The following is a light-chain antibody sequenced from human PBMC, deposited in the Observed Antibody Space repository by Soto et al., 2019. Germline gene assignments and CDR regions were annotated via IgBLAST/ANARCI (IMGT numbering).Light chain of an antibody. CDR1: QSISSW. J-gene: IGKJ2*01. Sequence: DIQMTQSPSTLSASVGDRVTITCRASQSISSWLAWYQQKPGKAPKLLIYDASNLESGVPSRFSGSGSGTDFTLTISSLQPDDFATYYCQQYTSYLYTFGQGTKLEIK. CDR3: QQYTSYLYT. V-gene: IGKV1-5*01. CDR2: DAS.